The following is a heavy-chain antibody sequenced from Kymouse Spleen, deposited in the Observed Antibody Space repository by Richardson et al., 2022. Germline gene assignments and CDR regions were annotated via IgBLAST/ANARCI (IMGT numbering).Heavy chain of an antibody. J-gene: IGHJ4*02. D-gene: IGHD1-1*01,IGHD1-20*01,IGHD1-7*01. CDR1: GGSFSGYY. CDR2: INHSGST. CDR3: AGRVPLEPPDY. V-gene: IGHV4-34*01. Sequence: QVQLQQWGAGLLKPSETLSLTCAVYGGSFSGYYWSWIRQPPGKGLEWIGEINHSGSTNYNPSLKSRVTISVDTSKNQFSLKLSSVTAADTAVYYCAGRVPLEPPDYWGQGTLVTVSS.